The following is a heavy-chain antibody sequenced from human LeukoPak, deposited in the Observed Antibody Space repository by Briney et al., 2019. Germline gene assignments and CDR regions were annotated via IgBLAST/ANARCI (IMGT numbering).Heavy chain of an antibody. J-gene: IGHJ4*02. Sequence: PGGSLRLSCAASGFTFSSYGMSWVRQAPGKGLEWVSAIGGSGGSSYYADSVKGRVTISRDNSKNTLYLQMNSLRAEDTAVYYCARSGLSRFDYWGQGTLVTVSS. D-gene: IGHD4/OR15-4a*01. CDR2: IGGSGGSS. V-gene: IGHV3-23*01. CDR3: ARSGLSRFDY. CDR1: GFTFSSYG.